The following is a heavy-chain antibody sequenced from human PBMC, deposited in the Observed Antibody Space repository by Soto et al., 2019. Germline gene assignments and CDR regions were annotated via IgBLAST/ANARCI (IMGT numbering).Heavy chain of an antibody. CDR2: IHSSGSI. J-gene: IGHJ1*01. CDR1: GGSISSDDYY. CDR3: ARDIDGLHDDNSGPYPRPG. D-gene: IGHD3-22*01. Sequence: PSETLSLTCTVSGGSISSDDYYWSWIRQAPGRGLEWIGYIHSSGSIYYNPSLKSRATMSIDTARNQFSLKVSSVTVADTAVYYCARDIDGLHDDNSGPYPRPGWGQGTLVTV. V-gene: IGHV4-30-4*01.